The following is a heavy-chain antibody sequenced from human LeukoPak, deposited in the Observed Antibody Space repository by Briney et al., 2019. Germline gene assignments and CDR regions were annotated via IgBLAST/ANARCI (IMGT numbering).Heavy chain of an antibody. V-gene: IGHV5-51*01. Sequence: GESLKISCQGSGYSFASYWIGWVRQMPGKGLEWMGIIYPGDSDTRYSPSFQGQVTISADKSISTAYLQWSSLKASDTAMYYCARLFSPNYYYDSSGHGEFYYCYMDVWGKGTTVTVSS. D-gene: IGHD3-22*01. CDR3: ARLFSPNYYYDSSGHGEFYYCYMDV. CDR2: IYPGDSDT. CDR1: GYSFASYW. J-gene: IGHJ6*03.